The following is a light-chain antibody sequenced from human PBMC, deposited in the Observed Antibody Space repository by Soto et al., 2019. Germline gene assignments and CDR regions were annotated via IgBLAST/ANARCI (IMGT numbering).Light chain of an antibody. CDR1: QSVLYSSNNKNY. CDR2: WAS. J-gene: IGKJ2*01. Sequence: DIVMTQSPDSLAVSLGERATINCKSSQSVLYSSNNKNYLVWYQQKPGQPPKLLIYWASTRESGVPDRFSGSGSATDFTLTISSLQAEDVAVYYCQQYYSLPPTFGQGTKLEIK. V-gene: IGKV4-1*01. CDR3: QQYYSLPPT.